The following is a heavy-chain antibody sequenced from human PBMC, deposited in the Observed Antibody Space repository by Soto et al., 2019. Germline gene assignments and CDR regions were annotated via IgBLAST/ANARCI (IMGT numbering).Heavy chain of an antibody. D-gene: IGHD3-10*01. Sequence: GGSLRLSCTASGFTFSDYAMTWVRQAPGKGLEWVSTISGGSSVTYYGDSVKGRFTISRDNAKKTLFLQLNRLGAEDTATYYCAKVLSKNYYYPFDFWGQGTQVTVSS. CDR3: AKVLSKNYYYPFDF. CDR2: ISGGSSVT. CDR1: GFTFSDYA. V-gene: IGHV3-23*01. J-gene: IGHJ4*02.